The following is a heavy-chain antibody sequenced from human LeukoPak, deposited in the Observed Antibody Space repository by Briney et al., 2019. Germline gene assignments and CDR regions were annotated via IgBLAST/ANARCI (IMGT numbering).Heavy chain of an antibody. CDR3: AKADYGDPNWDY. D-gene: IGHD4-17*01. J-gene: IGHJ4*02. Sequence: GGSLRLSCAASGFTFSDYGIHWVRQAPGKGLEWVAFIRYDGSKKYYADSVKGRFTISRDNSKNTLYLQMNSLRAEDTAVYYCAKADYGDPNWDYWGQGTLVTVSP. V-gene: IGHV3-30*02. CDR1: GFTFSDYG. CDR2: IRYDGSKK.